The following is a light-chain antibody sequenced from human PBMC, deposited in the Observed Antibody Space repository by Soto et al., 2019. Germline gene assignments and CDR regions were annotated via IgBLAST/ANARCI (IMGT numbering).Light chain of an antibody. CDR3: QSYDSSLSAYV. CDR2: GNS. J-gene: IGLJ1*01. Sequence: QSVLTQPPSVSGAPWQRVTISCTGSSSNIGAHYDVHWYQQLPGTAPKLLIYGNSNRPSGAPDRFSGSKSGASASLAITGLQAEDEADYYCQSYDSSLSAYVFGAGTKVTVL. CDR1: SSNIGAHYD. V-gene: IGLV1-40*01.